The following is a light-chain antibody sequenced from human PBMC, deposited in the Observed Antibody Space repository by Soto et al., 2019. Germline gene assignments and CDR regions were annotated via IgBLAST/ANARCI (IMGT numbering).Light chain of an antibody. CDR1: QSVSSY. Sequence: EIVLTDAPATLSLSPGERATLSCRASQSVSSYLAWYQQKPGQAPRLLIYDASNRATGIPARFSGSGSGTDFTLTISSLEPEDFAVYYCQQRSNWPPVSLTFGGGTKVDIK. CDR3: QQRSNWPPVSLT. CDR2: DAS. V-gene: IGKV3-11*01. J-gene: IGKJ4*01.